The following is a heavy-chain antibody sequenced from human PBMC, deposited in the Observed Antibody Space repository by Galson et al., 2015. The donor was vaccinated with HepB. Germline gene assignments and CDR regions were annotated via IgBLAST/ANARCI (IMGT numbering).Heavy chain of an antibody. CDR1: GDSVSSNSGT. Sequence: CAISGDSVSSNSGTWHWIRQSPSRGPEWLGRTYYRSKWYSDYSLFVESRITINPDTSKNQFSLQLNSVTPEDTAVYYCARDPWGNNYMDVWGEGTTVTVSS. CDR3: ARDPWGNNYMDV. V-gene: IGHV6-1*01. CDR2: TYYRSKWYS. J-gene: IGHJ6*03. D-gene: IGHD3-16*01.